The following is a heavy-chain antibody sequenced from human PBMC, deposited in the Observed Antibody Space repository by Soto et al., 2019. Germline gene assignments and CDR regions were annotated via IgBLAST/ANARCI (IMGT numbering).Heavy chain of an antibody. CDR3: ARDPEGDYYDSSGTTNDY. V-gene: IGHV3-74*01. J-gene: IGHJ4*02. CDR1: GFTFSSYW. CDR2: INSDGSST. D-gene: IGHD3-22*01. Sequence: EVQLVESGGGLVQPGGSLRLSCAGSGFTFSSYWMHWVRQAPGKGLVWVSRINSDGSSTSYADSVKGRFTISRDNAKNTLYLQMNSLRAEDTAVYYCARDPEGDYYDSSGTTNDYWGQGTLVTVSS.